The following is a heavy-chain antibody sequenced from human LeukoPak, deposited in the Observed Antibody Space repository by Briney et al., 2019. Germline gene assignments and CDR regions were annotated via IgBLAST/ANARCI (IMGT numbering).Heavy chain of an antibody. D-gene: IGHD3-22*01. Sequence: ASVKVSCKASGYTFTSYGISWVRQAPGQGLEWMGWISAYNGNTNYAQKLQGRVTMTTDTSTSTAYIELRSLRSDDTAVYYCARGAYYYDSSSRAFDIWGQGTMVTVSS. CDR1: GYTFTSYG. V-gene: IGHV1-18*01. CDR3: ARGAYYYDSSSRAFDI. CDR2: ISAYNGNT. J-gene: IGHJ3*02.